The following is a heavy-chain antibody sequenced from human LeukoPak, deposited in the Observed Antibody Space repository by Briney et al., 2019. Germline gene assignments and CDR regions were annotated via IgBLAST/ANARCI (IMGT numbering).Heavy chain of an antibody. J-gene: IGHJ4*02. D-gene: IGHD6-19*01. CDR1: GFTFSSHA. CDR2: LSSNGGST. V-gene: IGHV3-23*01. CDR3: ATRGYSSGWYQYYFDY. Sequence: GGSLRLFCAASGFTFSSHAMSWAPRAPGKGLEWVSGLSSNGGSTDYADSVKGRFTISRDNSKNTLYLQMNSLRAEDAAVYYCATRGYSSGWYQYYFDYWGQGTLVTVSS.